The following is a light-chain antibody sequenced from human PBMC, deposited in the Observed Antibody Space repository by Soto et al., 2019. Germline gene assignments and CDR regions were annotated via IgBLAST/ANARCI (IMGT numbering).Light chain of an antibody. V-gene: IGKV3-20*01. Sequence: IVLTQSPGTLSLSPGERASVYSRASQSVSSNYLAWFQQKPGQAPRILISGASNRASDIPDRFSGSWSWTDCTLTISRLEPEDVSVYYCLQYGSSPHTFGQGTRLEI. CDR3: LQYGSSPHT. CDR2: GAS. J-gene: IGKJ5*01. CDR1: QSVSSNY.